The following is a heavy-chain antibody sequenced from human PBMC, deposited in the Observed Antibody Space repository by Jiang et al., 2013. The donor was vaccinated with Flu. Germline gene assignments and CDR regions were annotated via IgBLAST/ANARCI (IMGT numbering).Heavy chain of an antibody. Sequence: KGRFTISRDNSKNTLYLQMNSLRAEDTAVYYCAKGGSIFGVVTRFDYVGQGTLVTVSS. V-gene: IGHV3-23*01. CDR3: AKGGSIFGVVTRFDY. D-gene: IGHD3-3*01. J-gene: IGHJ4*02.